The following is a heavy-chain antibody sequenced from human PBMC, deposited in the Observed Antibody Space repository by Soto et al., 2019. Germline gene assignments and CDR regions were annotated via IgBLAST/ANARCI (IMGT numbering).Heavy chain of an antibody. D-gene: IGHD2-21*01. CDR1: GGTFSSYA. J-gene: IGHJ5*02. CDR2: IIPIFGTA. V-gene: IGHV1-69*13. CDR3: ASLVRAEIGIPESWFAP. Sequence: SVKVSCKASGGTFSSYAISWVRQAPGQGLEWMGGIIPIFGTANYAQKFQGRVTITADESTSTAYMELSSLRSEDTAVYYCASLVRAEIGIPESWFAPWGKGPLVTVPS.